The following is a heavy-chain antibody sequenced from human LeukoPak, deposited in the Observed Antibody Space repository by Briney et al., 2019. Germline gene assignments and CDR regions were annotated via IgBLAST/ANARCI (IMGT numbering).Heavy chain of an antibody. D-gene: IGHD3-22*01. CDR3: ARAAEVTTMDL. J-gene: IGHJ4*02. CDR1: GGSFSGYY. CDR2: IYYSGST. V-gene: IGHV4-59*01. Sequence: SETLSLTCAVYGGSFSGYYWSWIRQPPGKGLEWIGYIYYSGSTNYNPSLKSRVTISVDTSKNQFSLKLSSVTAADTAVYYCARAAEVTTMDLWGQGTLVTVSS.